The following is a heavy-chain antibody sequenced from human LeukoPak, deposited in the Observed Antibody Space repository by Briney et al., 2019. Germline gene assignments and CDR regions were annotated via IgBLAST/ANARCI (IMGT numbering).Heavy chain of an antibody. CDR1: GFTFSSYW. Sequence: GGSLRLSCAASGFTFSSYWMSWVRQAPGKGLEWVANIKQDGSEKYYVDSVKGRFTISRDNAKNSLYLQMNSLRAEDTAVYYCAREPGIAAAGADYWGQGTLVTVSS. CDR2: IKQDGSEK. D-gene: IGHD6-13*01. CDR3: AREPGIAAAGADY. J-gene: IGHJ4*02. V-gene: IGHV3-7*01.